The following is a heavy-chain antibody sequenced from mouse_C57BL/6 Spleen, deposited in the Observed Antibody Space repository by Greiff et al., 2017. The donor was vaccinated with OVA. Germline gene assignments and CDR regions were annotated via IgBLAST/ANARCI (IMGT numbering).Heavy chain of an antibody. D-gene: IGHD1-1*01. J-gene: IGHJ2*01. CDR1: GYTFTSYW. Sequence: QVQLQQPGAELVRPGTSVKLSCKASGYTFTSYWMHWVKQRPGQGLEWIGVIDPSDSYTNYNQKFKDKATLTVDKSSSPAYMQLSSLTSEDSAVYYCARGFYYGSSRYFDYWGQGTTLTVSS. CDR2: IDPSDSYT. CDR3: ARGFYYGSSRYFDY. V-gene: IGHV1-59*01.